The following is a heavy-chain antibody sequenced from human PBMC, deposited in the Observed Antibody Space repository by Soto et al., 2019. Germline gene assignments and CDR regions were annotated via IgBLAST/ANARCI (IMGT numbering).Heavy chain of an antibody. CDR3: ARAPRGRYGSSFDY. CDR2: IYYGGST. CDR1: GGSISSGGYY. J-gene: IGHJ4*02. Sequence: QVQLQESGPGLVKPSQTLSLTCTVSGGSISSGGYYWSWIRQPPGKGLERIGYIYYGGSTYYNPSIKSQDTISVDKSKNQFYMKLSAVTAADTAVYYWARAPRGRYGSSFDYWGQGTLGTVSS. V-gene: IGHV4-31*01. D-gene: IGHD5-18*01.